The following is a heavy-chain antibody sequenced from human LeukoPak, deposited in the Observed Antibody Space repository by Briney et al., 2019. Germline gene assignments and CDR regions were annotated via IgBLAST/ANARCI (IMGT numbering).Heavy chain of an antibody. CDR1: GFTFSSYS. V-gene: IGHV3-21*01. Sequence: GGSLRLSCAASGFTFSSYSMNWVRQAPGKGLEWVSSISSSSSYIYYADSVKGRFNISRDNAKNSLYLQMNSLRAEDTAVYYCARALYCSSTSCWGFDPWGQGTLVTVSS. CDR3: ARALYCSSTSCWGFDP. CDR2: ISSSSSYI. J-gene: IGHJ5*02. D-gene: IGHD2-2*01.